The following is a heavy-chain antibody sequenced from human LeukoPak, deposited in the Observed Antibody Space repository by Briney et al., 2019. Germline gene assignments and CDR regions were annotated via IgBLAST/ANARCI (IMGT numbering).Heavy chain of an antibody. CDR2: IYSGGST. Sequence: GGSLRLSCAASGFTVRSNYMSWVRQAPGKGLEWVSVIYSGGSTYYADSVKGRFTISRDNSKNTLYLQMNSLRAEDTAVYYCARPIGIQLYYGMDVWGQGTTVTVSS. CDR1: GFTVRSNY. CDR3: ARPIGIQLYYGMDV. J-gene: IGHJ6*02. V-gene: IGHV3-53*01. D-gene: IGHD5-18*01.